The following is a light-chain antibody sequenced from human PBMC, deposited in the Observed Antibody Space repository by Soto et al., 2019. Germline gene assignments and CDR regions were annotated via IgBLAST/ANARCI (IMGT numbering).Light chain of an antibody. V-gene: IGLV4-69*01. CDR3: QTWGTSIPVV. J-gene: IGLJ7*01. CDR1: SGHSSNA. Sequence: QPVLTQSPSASASLGASVKLTCTLSSGHSSNAIAWHQQKPEKGPRYLMNVNSDGSHIKGDGIPDRFSGSSSGAERYLTISSLQSEDEADYYCQTWGTSIPVVFGGGTQLTVL. CDR2: VNSDGSH.